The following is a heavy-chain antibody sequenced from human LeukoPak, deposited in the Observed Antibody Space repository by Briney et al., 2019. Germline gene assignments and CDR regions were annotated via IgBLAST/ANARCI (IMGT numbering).Heavy chain of an antibody. CDR2: IIPIFGTA. J-gene: IGHJ6*03. V-gene: IGHV1-69*06. CDR1: GGTFSSYA. CDR3: ASGYSSGWWATYYYYYMDV. D-gene: IGHD6-19*01. Sequence: SVKVSCKASGGTFSSYAISWVRQAPGQGLEWMGGIIPIFGTANYAQKFQGRVTITADKSTSTAYMELSSLRSEDTAVYYCASGYSSGWWATYYYYYMDVWGKGTTVTVSS.